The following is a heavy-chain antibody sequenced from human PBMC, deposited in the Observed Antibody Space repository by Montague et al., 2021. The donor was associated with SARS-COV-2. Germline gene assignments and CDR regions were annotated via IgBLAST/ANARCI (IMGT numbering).Heavy chain of an antibody. V-gene: IGHV4-39*01. CDR2: VHYSGRP. Sequence: SETLSLTSTVSGDSISSSSYNWGWIRQPPGKGLEWIGSVHYSGRPYYXPSLKNRVTIYVDTSKNQLSLKLSSVTAADAAVYYCTRHVHMTWPEPSPGFDYWGQGTLVTVSS. D-gene: IGHD1-1*01. CDR3: TRHVHMTWPEPSPGFDY. CDR1: GDSISSSSYN. J-gene: IGHJ4*02.